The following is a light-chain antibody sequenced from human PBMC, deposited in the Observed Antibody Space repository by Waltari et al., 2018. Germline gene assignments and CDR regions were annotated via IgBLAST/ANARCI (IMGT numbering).Light chain of an antibody. V-gene: IGKV3-20*01. CDR2: GAS. CDR1: QRVSRT. Sequence: EIVLTQSPGTLSLSPGERATLSGRASQRVSRTLAWYQQKPGQAPKLLIYGASIRATGIPDRFTGSGSGTDFSLTISSLEPEDFAIYFCQHYVRLPATFGQGTKVEIK. J-gene: IGKJ1*01. CDR3: QHYVRLPAT.